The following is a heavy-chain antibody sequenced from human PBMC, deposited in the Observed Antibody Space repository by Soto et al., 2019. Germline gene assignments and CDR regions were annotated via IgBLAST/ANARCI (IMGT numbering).Heavy chain of an antibody. CDR2: ISGSGGTT. V-gene: IGHV3-23*01. Sequence: EVQLLESGGGLVQPGGSLRLSCTGSGFTFSSYAMNWVRQAPGKGLECVSTISGSGGTTYYADSVKGRFTISRDNSKNTLYLQMSSLRAEDTAVYYCAKNGRAAAMYNWFDPWGQGTVVTVSS. CDR1: GFTFSSYA. D-gene: IGHD6-13*01. J-gene: IGHJ5*02. CDR3: AKNGRAAAMYNWFDP.